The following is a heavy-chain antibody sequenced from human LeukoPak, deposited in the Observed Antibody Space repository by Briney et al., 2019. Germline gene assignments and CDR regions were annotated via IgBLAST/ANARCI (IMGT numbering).Heavy chain of an antibody. CDR1: GSTFSSYA. D-gene: IGHD6-13*01. V-gene: IGHV3-23*01. CDR3: RAGQQLVQGVWFDP. J-gene: IGHJ5*02. Sequence: GGSLRLSCAASGSTFSSYAMSWVRQAPGKGLEWVSAISGSGGSTYYADSVKGRFTISRDNSKNTLYLQMNSLRAEDTAAYYCRAGQQLVQGVWFDPWGQGTLVTVSS. CDR2: ISGSGGST.